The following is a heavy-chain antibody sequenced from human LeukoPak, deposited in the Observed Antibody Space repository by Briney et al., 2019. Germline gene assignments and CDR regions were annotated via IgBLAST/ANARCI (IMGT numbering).Heavy chain of an antibody. CDR1: GGSISSSTYF. J-gene: IGHJ5*02. Sequence: PETLSLTCTVSGGSISSSTYFWGWIRQPPGKGLEWIGSIFNSGTTYYNPSLKSRVTISVDTSKNQFSLKLNSVTAADTAVYYCARHGSYYFWFDPWGQGTLVTVSS. CDR2: IFNSGTT. V-gene: IGHV4-39*01. CDR3: ARHGSYYFWFDP. D-gene: IGHD1-26*01.